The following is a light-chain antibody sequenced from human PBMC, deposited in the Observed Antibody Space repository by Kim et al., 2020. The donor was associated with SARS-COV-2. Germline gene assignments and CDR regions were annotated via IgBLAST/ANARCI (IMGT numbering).Light chain of an antibody. CDR1: QSINKW. V-gene: IGKV1-5*01. CDR3: QHYYSYPYT. Sequence: GDRVTITFRARQSINKWLVWYQQKPGKAPKRLIYEASTLKSGVPSRFSGSGAKTEFTLTISSLQPDDFASYYCQHYYSYPYTFGQGTKLEI. J-gene: IGKJ2*01. CDR2: EAS.